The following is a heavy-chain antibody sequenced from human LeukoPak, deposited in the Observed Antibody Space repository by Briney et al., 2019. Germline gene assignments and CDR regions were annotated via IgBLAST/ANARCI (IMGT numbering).Heavy chain of an antibody. CDR2: ISYDGSNK. J-gene: IGHJ5*02. V-gene: IGHV3-30-3*01. D-gene: IGHD6-19*01. Sequence: PGGSLRLSCAASGFTFSSYAMHWVRQAPGKGLEWVAVISYDGSNKYYADSVKGRFTISRDNSKNTLYLQMNSLRAEDTAVYYCARDQYPGIAVAGKNSALGWFDPWGQGTLVTVSS. CDR1: GFTFSSYA. CDR3: ARDQYPGIAVAGKNSALGWFDP.